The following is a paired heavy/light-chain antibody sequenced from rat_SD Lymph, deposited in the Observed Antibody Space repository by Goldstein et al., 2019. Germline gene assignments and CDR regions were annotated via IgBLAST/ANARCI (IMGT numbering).Heavy chain of an antibody. CDR2: IIYDGCST. CDR1: GFTFSDYA. V-gene: IGHV5-17*01. CDR3: ARRYYGYTYYFDY. J-gene: IGHJ2*01. Sequence: EVQLVESGGGLVQPGRSLKLSCAASGFTFSDYAMAWVRQAPKKGLEWVATIIYDGCSTYYRDSVKGRFTISRDNAKSTLYLQMDSLRSEDTATYYCARRYYGYTYYFDYWGQGVMVTVSS. D-gene: IGHD1-9*01.
Light chain of an antibody. V-gene: IGKV4S7*01. CDR3: QQWRSTWT. CDR1: SSVSY. Sequence: EIVLTQSPTTIPASPGEKVTITCRASSSVSYMYWYQQKSGASPKLWIYDTSKLASGVPNRFSGSGSGTSYSLTINTMETEDAATYYCQQWRSTWTFGGGTKLELK. CDR2: DTS. J-gene: IGKJ1*01.